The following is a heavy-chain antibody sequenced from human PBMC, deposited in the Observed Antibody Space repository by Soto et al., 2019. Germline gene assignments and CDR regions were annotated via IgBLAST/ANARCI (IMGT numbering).Heavy chain of an antibody. J-gene: IGHJ6*02. CDR2: IIPIFGTA. D-gene: IGHD3-9*01. Sequence: GASVKVSCKASGGTFSSYAISWVRQAPGQGLEWMGGIIPIFGTANYAQKFQGRVTITADESTSTAYMELSSLRSEDTAVYYFARCLYYDILTGSRYYYYGMDVWGQGTTVTVSS. CDR3: ARCLYYDILTGSRYYYYGMDV. CDR1: GGTFSSYA. V-gene: IGHV1-69*13.